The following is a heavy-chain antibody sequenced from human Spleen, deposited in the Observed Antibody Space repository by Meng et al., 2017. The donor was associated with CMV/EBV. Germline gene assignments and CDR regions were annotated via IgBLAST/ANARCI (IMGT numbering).Heavy chain of an antibody. CDR2: ISANTGST. CDR1: GYTFTSYG. J-gene: IGHJ3*02. CDR3: AKGGRVTVFGVVHDTFDI. V-gene: IGHV1-18*01. D-gene: IGHD3-3*01. Sequence: ASVKVSCKASGYTFTSYGISWVRQAPGQGLEWMGWISANTGSTNYAQKFQGRVTMTRDTSINTAYMELSRLRSDDTASYYCAKGGRVTVFGVVHDTFDIWGQGTMVTVSS.